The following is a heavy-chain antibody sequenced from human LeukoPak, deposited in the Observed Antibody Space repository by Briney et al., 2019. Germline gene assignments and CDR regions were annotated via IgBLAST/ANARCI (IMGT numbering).Heavy chain of an antibody. Sequence: GGSLRLSCAASGFTFSNYSMAWVRQAPGKGLEWVSFISSSSSYIYYADSVKGRFTISRDNAKNSLYLQMNSLRTEDTALYYCAHTVTPRYFRFWGQGTLVTVSS. CDR2: ISSSSSYI. CDR3: AHTVTPRYFRF. V-gene: IGHV3-21*01. CDR1: GFTFSNYS. D-gene: IGHD4-17*01. J-gene: IGHJ1*01.